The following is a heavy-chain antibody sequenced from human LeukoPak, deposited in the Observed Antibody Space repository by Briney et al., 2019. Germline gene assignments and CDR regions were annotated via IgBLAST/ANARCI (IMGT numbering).Heavy chain of an antibody. J-gene: IGHJ2*01. CDR3: ARVYYSSSYDYWYFDL. CDR2: KDYSGST. D-gene: IGHD6-13*01. V-gene: IGHV4-61*08. CDR1: GDSISSGDYY. Sequence: PSETLSLTCTVSGDSISSGDYYWSWIRQPPGKGLEWIGYKDYSGSTNYNRSLKSRVTISVDTSKNQFSLKLSSVTAADTAVYYCARVYYSSSYDYWYFDLWGRGTLVTVSS.